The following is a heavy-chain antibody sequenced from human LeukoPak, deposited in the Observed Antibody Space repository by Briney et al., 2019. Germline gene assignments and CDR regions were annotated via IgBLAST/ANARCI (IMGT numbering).Heavy chain of an antibody. CDR3: ARSLGCCTGATCYSFDS. CDR1: GGSISTSGYY. CDR2: IYYSGTT. J-gene: IGHJ4*02. D-gene: IGHD2-8*02. Sequence: PSETLSLTCTVSGGSISTSGYYWGWIRQPPGKGLEWIGIIYYSGTTYYNQSLKSRITISVDTSKNQFSLTVNSVTAADTAVYYCARSLGCCTGATCYSFDSWGQGTLVTVSS. V-gene: IGHV4-39*01.